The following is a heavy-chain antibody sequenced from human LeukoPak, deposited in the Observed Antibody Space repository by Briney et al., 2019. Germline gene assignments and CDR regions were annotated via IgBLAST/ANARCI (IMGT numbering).Heavy chain of an antibody. V-gene: IGHV3-64D*06. J-gene: IGHJ4*02. CDR3: VKADYYDSSGYIHYFDY. Sequence: GSLRLSRSPSLLTLSSQALHWDRQAPGNGLEYVSSISSNGGSTYYADPVKGRFTISRDNSKNTLYLQMSSLRAEDTALYYCVKADYYDSSGYIHYFDYWGQGTLVTVSS. CDR2: ISSNGGST. D-gene: IGHD3-22*01. CDR1: LLTLSSQA.